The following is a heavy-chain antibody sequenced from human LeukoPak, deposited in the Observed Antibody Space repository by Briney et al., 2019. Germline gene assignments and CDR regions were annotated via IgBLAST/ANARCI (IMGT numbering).Heavy chain of an antibody. D-gene: IGHD6-19*01. Sequence: GGSLRLSCAASGFTFSSYSMNWVRQAPGKGLEWVSSISSSSSYVYYADSVKGRFTISRDSAKNSLYLQMNSLRAEDTAVYYCASPRSGSGWPFDYWGQGTLVTVSS. CDR1: GFTFSSYS. CDR3: ASPRSGSGWPFDY. V-gene: IGHV3-21*01. CDR2: ISSSSSYV. J-gene: IGHJ4*02.